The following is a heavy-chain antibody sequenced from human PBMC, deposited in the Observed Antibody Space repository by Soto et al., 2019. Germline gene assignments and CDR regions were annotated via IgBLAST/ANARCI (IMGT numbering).Heavy chain of an antibody. Sequence: QVQLQESGPGLVKPSGTLSLTCAVSGGSISRSNWWSWVRQPPGKGLEWIGEIYHSGSTNYNPSLKRRVTISVAKATNQLSLKLSSVTAADTAVYYCARSELAAYYYYGMDVWGQGATVTVSS. D-gene: IGHD6-13*01. J-gene: IGHJ6*02. V-gene: IGHV4-4*02. CDR2: IYHSGST. CDR1: GGSISRSNW. CDR3: ARSELAAYYYYGMDV.